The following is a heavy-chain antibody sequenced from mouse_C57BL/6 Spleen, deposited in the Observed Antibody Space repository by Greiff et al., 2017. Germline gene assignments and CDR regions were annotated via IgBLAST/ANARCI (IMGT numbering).Heavy chain of an antibody. Sequence: QVQLQQSGAELVRPGTSVKVSCKASGYAFTNYLIEWVKQRPGQGLEWIGVINPGSGGTNYNEKFKGKATLTADKSSSTAYMQLSSLTSEDSAVYFCARRGKITTVVDYWGQGTTLTVSS. CDR3: ARRGKITTVVDY. J-gene: IGHJ2*01. CDR2: INPGSGGT. V-gene: IGHV1-54*01. D-gene: IGHD1-1*01. CDR1: GYAFTNYL.